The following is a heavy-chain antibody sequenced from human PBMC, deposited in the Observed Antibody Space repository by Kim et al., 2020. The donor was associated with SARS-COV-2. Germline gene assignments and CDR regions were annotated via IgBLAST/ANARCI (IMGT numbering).Heavy chain of an antibody. Sequence: TTYYADSVKGRFTISRDNSKNTLYLQMASLRPDDLAMYYCARVYYPYYFDLWGRGTLVTVSS. D-gene: IGHD3-10*01. J-gene: IGHJ2*01. CDR2: TT. CDR3: ARVYYPYYFDL. V-gene: IGHV3-64*02.